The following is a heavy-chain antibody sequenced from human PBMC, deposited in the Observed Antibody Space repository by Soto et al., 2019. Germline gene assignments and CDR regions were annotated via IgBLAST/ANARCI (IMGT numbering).Heavy chain of an antibody. CDR2: IIPIFGTA. CDR3: ASIWFGELSYYYYYGMDV. V-gene: IGHV1-69*13. CDR1: GGTFSSYA. Sequence: SVKVSCKASGGTFSSYAISWVRQAPGQGLEWMGGIIPIFGTANYAQKFQGRVTITADESTSTAYMELSSLRSEDTAVYYCASIWFGELSYYYYYGMDVWGQGTTVTVSS. J-gene: IGHJ6*02. D-gene: IGHD3-10*01.